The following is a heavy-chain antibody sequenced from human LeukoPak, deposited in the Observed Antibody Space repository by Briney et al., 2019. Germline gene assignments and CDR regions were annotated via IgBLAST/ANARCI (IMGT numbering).Heavy chain of an antibody. Sequence: GGSLRLSCAASGFTFSSYAMSWVRQAPGKGLEWVSAISGSGGSTYYADSVKGRFTIPRDNSKNTLYLQMNSLRAEDTAVYYCAKDRSYYDSSGTFDYWGQGTLVTVSS. J-gene: IGHJ4*02. CDR2: ISGSGGST. D-gene: IGHD3-22*01. CDR3: AKDRSYYDSSGTFDY. CDR1: GFTFSSYA. V-gene: IGHV3-23*01.